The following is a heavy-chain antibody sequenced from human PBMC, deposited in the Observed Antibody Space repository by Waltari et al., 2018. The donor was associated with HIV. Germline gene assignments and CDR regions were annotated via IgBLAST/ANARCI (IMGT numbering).Heavy chain of an antibody. CDR3: AREALYDSSGYYFDY. Sequence: EVQLVESGGGLVQPGGSLRLSCAASGFTFNNYWMTWVRQAPGKGLEWLANIKQDESEKYYVDSVKGRFTISRDNAKNSLFLQMNSLRAEDTAVYYCAREALYDSSGYYFDYWGQGTLVTVSS. D-gene: IGHD3-22*01. J-gene: IGHJ4*02. CDR1: GFTFNNYW. CDR2: IKQDESEK. V-gene: IGHV3-7*01.